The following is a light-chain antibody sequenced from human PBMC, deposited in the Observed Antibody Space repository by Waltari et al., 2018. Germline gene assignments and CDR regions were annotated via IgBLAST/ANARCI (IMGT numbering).Light chain of an antibody. Sequence: QSVLTQPPSASGTPGQRVTISCSGRNSNIGSNYVYWYQQLPGTTPILVIYMSNQRPSGVPARFSGSKSGTSASLAISGLRSDDEADYYCAAWDDSLNVILFGGGTKLTVL. CDR2: MSN. CDR3: AAWDDSLNVIL. CDR1: NSNIGSNY. J-gene: IGLJ2*01. V-gene: IGLV1-47*01.